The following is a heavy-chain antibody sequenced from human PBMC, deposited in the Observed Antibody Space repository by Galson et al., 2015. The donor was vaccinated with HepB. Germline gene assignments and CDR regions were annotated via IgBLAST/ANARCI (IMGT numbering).Heavy chain of an antibody. CDR2: ISAYNGNT. D-gene: IGHD3-3*01. V-gene: IGHV1-18*04. CDR1: GYTFTSYG. CDR3: ARVEGPDITTNWFDP. Sequence: SVKVSCKASGYTFTSYGISWVRQAPGQGLEWMGWISAYNGNTNYAQKLQGRVTMTTDTSTSTAYMELRSLRSDDTAVYYCARVEGPDITTNWFDPWGQGTLVTVSS. J-gene: IGHJ5*02.